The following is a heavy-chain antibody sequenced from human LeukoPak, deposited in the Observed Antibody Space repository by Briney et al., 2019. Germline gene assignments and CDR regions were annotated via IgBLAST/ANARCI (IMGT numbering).Heavy chain of an antibody. J-gene: IGHJ4*02. Sequence: GGSLRLSCTASGFTFRAYEMNWVRQATGKGLEWISYSSGSGNTIYYAYSVKGRFTISRNDATNSLLLRMHSLTAAYTAVYYCARVGKAATSLDYWGEGTLVSVSS. CDR3: ARVGKAATSLDY. V-gene: IGHV3-48*03. D-gene: IGHD6-25*01. CDR2: SSGSGNTI. CDR1: GFTFRAYE.